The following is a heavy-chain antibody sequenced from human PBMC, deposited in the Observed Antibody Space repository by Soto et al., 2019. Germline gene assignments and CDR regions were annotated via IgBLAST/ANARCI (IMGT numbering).Heavy chain of an antibody. V-gene: IGHV4-4*02. CDR2: ICHSGAA. Sequence: PSETLSLTCVVSDGSISTYDWWTWVRQPPGKGLEWIGKICHSGAADYSPSLKSRVTISANSSKNHFSLRLTAVTAADTAVYYCATGNVDSMLEYWGQGTQVTVSS. CDR3: ATGNVDSMLEY. D-gene: IGHD3-3*01. J-gene: IGHJ4*02. CDR1: DGSISTYDW.